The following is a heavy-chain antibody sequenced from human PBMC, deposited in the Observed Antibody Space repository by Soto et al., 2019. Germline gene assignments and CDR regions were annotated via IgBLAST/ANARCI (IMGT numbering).Heavy chain of an antibody. CDR3: ARGKGDY. Sequence: QVQLQQWGAGLLKPSEILSLTCAVYAGSFSGYYWSWIRQPPGKGLEWIGEINHSGSTNYNPSLKSRVSISVDTSRNQFSLKLSSVTAADTAVYYCARGKGDYWGQGTLVTVSS. CDR2: INHSGST. J-gene: IGHJ4*02. CDR1: AGSFSGYY. V-gene: IGHV4-34*01.